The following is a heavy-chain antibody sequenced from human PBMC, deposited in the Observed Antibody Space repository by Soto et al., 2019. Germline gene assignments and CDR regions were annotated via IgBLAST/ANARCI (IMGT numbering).Heavy chain of an antibody. V-gene: IGHV1-18*01. CDR3: ERERDDSSWYSAESIQH. D-gene: IGHD6-13*01. CDR2: ISGYNGNT. CDR1: GYIFTSYG. Sequence: RASVKVSCKASGYIFTSYGIHWVRQAPGQGLEWMGWISGYNGNTNYAQKLQGRVTMTTDTSTSTAYMELRSLRSDDTAAYYCERERDDSSWYSAESIQHWGQGTLVTVSS. J-gene: IGHJ1*01.